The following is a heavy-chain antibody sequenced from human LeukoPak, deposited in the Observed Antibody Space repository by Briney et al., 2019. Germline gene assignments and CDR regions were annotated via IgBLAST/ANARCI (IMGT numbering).Heavy chain of an antibody. Sequence: GGSLRLSCAASGFTFSHFWMSWVRQAPGKGLEWVAYIKKTGSETYYVDSVKGRFTISRDNAKNSLYLQMNSLRAEDTAVYYCARDRGSGWFYYFDYWGQGTLVTVSS. V-gene: IGHV3-7*01. J-gene: IGHJ4*02. CDR2: IKKTGSET. D-gene: IGHD6-19*01. CDR3: ARDRGSGWFYYFDY. CDR1: GFTFSHFW.